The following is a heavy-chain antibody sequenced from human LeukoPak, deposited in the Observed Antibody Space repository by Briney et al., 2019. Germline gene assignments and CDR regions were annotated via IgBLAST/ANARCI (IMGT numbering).Heavy chain of an antibody. Sequence: GGSLRLSCAASGFTFNNYNMNWVRQAPGKGLEWVSYITLSSTTIYYADSVKGRFTISRDNAKNTLYLQMNSLRAEDTAVYYCARVAAASGAFDIWGQGTMVTVSS. CDR1: GFTFNNYN. D-gene: IGHD6-13*01. J-gene: IGHJ3*02. CDR2: ITLSSTTI. CDR3: ARVAAASGAFDI. V-gene: IGHV3-48*04.